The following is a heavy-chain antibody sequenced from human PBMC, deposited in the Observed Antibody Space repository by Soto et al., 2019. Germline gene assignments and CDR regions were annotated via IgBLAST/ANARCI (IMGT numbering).Heavy chain of an antibody. CDR3: ATEGVAYATYY. J-gene: IGHJ4*02. D-gene: IGHD3-16*01. CDR1: GFTFSSSN. Sequence: QVQLLESGGGVVQPGRSLRLSCAASGFTFSSSNMHWVRQAPGKGLEWVAAIWYDGSNKYYADSVKGRFTISRDNSKNTLYLQMNSLRGEDTALYYCATEGVAYATYYWGQGTLLTVSS. CDR2: IWYDGSNK. V-gene: IGHV3-33*01.